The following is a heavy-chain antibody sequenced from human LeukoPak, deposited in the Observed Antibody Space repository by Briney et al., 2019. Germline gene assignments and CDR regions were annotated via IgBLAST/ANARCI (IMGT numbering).Heavy chain of an antibody. CDR3: ARARGTQSVIFDY. J-gene: IGHJ4*02. D-gene: IGHD1-1*01. CDR2: INPNSGGT. CDR1: GYTFPRYY. Sequence: SSVNVPCKASGYTFPRYYVHWVQQAPGQGLAGMGWINPNSGGTNYAQEFQGTVTLTRGKSLSPAYTELSRLISGDTAVYYCARARGTQSVIFDYWGQGTLVTVSS. V-gene: IGHV1-2*02.